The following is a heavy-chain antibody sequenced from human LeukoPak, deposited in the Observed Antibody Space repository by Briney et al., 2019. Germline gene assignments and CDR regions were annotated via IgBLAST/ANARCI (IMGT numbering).Heavy chain of an antibody. Sequence: PSETLSLNCAVYGGSFSGYYWSWIRQPPGKGLEWIGEINHSGSTNYNPSLKSRVTISVDTSKNQFSLKLSSVTAADTAVYHCAIAYWGVVTTWGQGTLVTVSS. CDR3: AIAYWGVVTT. CDR2: INHSGST. J-gene: IGHJ4*02. V-gene: IGHV4-34*01. D-gene: IGHD3-3*01. CDR1: GGSFSGYY.